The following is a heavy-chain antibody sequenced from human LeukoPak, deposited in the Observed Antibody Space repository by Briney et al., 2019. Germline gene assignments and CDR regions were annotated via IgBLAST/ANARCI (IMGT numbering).Heavy chain of an antibody. J-gene: IGHJ5*02. CDR2: IYYSGST. D-gene: IGHD6-13*01. V-gene: IGHV4-59*01. CDR3: ARDSYISYSRSWPTNWFDP. Sequence: SETLSLTCTVSGGSISSYYWSWIRQPPGKGLEWIGYIYYSGSTNYNPSLKSRVTISVDTSKNQFSLKLSSVTAADTALYHCARDSYISYSRSWPTNWFDPWGQGTLVTVSS. CDR1: GGSISSYY.